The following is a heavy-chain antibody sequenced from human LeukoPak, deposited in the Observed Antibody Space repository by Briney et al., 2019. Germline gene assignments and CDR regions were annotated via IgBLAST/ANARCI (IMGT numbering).Heavy chain of an antibody. CDR1: GYTFTDYY. J-gene: IGHJ4*02. Sequence: ASVKVSCKASGYTFTDYYMHWVRQAPGQGLEWMGWIDPNSGGTNYAQKFQGRVTMTRDTSISTAYIELNRLRSDDTAMYYCARDQESSSWYPFDYSGQGTLVTVSS. V-gene: IGHV1-2*02. CDR3: ARDQESSSWYPFDY. CDR2: IDPNSGGT. D-gene: IGHD6-13*01.